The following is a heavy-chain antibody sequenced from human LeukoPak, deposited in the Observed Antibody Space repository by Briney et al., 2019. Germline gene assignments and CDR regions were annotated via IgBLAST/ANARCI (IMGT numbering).Heavy chain of an antibody. CDR3: ARTHAYYDFWSGYHTPEDY. Sequence: SVKVSCKASGGTFSSYTISWVRQAPGQGLEWMGRIIPILGIANYAQKFQGRVTITADKSTSTAYMELSSLRSEDTAVYYCARTHAYYDFWSGYHTPEDYWGQGTLVTVSS. CDR2: IIPILGIA. V-gene: IGHV1-69*02. D-gene: IGHD3-3*01. J-gene: IGHJ4*02. CDR1: GGTFSSYT.